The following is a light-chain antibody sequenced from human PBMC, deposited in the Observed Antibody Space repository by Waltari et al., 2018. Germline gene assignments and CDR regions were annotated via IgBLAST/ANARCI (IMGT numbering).Light chain of an antibody. CDR3: SSYTTSRTLV. V-gene: IGLV2-14*01. J-gene: IGLJ3*02. Sequence: QSALTQPASVSGAPGQSIPISCTGTNTAVGGWTFVSWYHQHPGKAPKPLIFEVNNRPPGISDRFSASKSGNTASLTISGLQAEDEADYYCSSYTTSRTLVFGGGTRLTVL. CDR2: EVN. CDR1: NTAVGGWTF.